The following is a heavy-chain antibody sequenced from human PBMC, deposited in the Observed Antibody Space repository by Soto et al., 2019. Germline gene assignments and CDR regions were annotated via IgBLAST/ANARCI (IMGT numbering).Heavy chain of an antibody. J-gene: IGHJ4*02. V-gene: IGHV3-33*01. CDR2: IWNDGSNE. CDR3: DRDQTDSGGYSDS. CDR1: GFNFSSDV. Sequence: ESGGGVVQPGGSLRLSCEASGFNFSSDVIHWVRQAPGKGLEWVAIIWNDGSNEYYADSVKGLFTISRDNSKNTVYLQVSKLRAEDTAVYFCDRDQTDSGGYSDSWGQGTLVTVSS. D-gene: IGHD3-22*01.